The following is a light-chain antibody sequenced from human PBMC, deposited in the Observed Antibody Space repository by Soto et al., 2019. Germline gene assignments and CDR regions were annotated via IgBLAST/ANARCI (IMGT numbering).Light chain of an antibody. CDR2: EAS. J-gene: IGKJ5*01. V-gene: IGKV1-33*01. Sequence: DLQMTQSPSSLSASVGDRVTITCQASQDITNSLNWYQQKPGKAPKLLIYEASNLETGVPSRFSGSGSGTDFTFSISSLQPEDIATYYCQQYDNLPITFGQGTRLEIK. CDR1: QDITNS. CDR3: QQYDNLPIT.